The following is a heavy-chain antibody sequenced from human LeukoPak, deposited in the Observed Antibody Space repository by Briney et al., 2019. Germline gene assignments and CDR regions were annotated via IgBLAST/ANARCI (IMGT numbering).Heavy chain of an antibody. CDR1: GGSISSGGYY. J-gene: IGHJ3*02. CDR3: ARDRYSSSWDGGDAFDI. Sequence: SQTLSLICTVSGGSISSGGYYWSWIRQPPGKGLEWIGYIYHSGSTYYNPSLKSRVTISVDRSKNQFSLKLSSVTAADTAAYYCARDRYSSSWDGGDAFDIWGQGTMVTVSS. D-gene: IGHD6-13*01. V-gene: IGHV4-30-2*01. CDR2: IYHSGST.